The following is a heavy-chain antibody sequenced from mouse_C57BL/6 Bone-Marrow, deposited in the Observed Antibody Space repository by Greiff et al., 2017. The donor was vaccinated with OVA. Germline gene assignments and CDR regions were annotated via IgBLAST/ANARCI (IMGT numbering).Heavy chain of an antibody. CDR2: IYPGSGNT. CDR3: AREDYGNYVHYYAMDY. CDR1: GYTFTSYG. V-gene: IGHV1-81*01. D-gene: IGHD2-1*01. J-gene: IGHJ4*01. Sequence: VQLQQSGAELARPGASVKLSCKASGYTFTSYGISWVKQRTGQGLEWIGEIYPGSGNTYYNGKFKGKATLTADKSSSTAYMELRSLTSEDSAVYFGAREDYGNYVHYYAMDYWGQGTSVTVSS.